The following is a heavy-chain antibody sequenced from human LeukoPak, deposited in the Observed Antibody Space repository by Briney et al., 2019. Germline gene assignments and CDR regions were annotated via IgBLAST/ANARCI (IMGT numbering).Heavy chain of an antibody. CDR3: ARDLTVAAAEPIFYYYYMDV. CDR2: INPNSGGT. J-gene: IGHJ6*03. V-gene: IGHV1-2*02. D-gene: IGHD6-13*01. CDR1: GYTFTSYG. Sequence: GASVKVSCKASGYTFTSYGINWVRQAPGQGLEWMGWINPNSGGTNYAQKFQGRVTMTRDTSISTAYMELSRLRSDDTAVYYCARDLTVAAAEPIFYYYYMDVWGKGTTVTVSS.